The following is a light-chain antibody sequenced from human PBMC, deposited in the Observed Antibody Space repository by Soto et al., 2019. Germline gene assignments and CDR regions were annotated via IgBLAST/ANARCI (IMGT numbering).Light chain of an antibody. J-gene: IGKJ1*01. CDR2: KAS. V-gene: IGKV1-5*03. Sequence: DIQMTQSPSTLSASIGDSVTITCRASESIRSWVAWYQQTPGKAPKILINKASELEGGVPPRFSGSGSGTEFTLTISSLQPDDFATYYCQQYFRHATFGQGTKVDNK. CDR3: QQYFRHAT. CDR1: ESIRSW.